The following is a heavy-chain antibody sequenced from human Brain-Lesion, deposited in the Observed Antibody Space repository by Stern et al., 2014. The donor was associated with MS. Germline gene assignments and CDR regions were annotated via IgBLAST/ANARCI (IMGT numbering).Heavy chain of an antibody. CDR1: GGSISSGGYY. J-gene: IGHJ6*02. D-gene: IGHD2-2*01. V-gene: IGHV4-61*02. CDR3: ARGRVVPGFQYYATDV. Sequence: MQLVEPGPGLVKPSQTLSLSCTVSGGSISSGGYYWSWIRQPAGKGLEWIGRIFNSGSTSYNPSLKSRVTISIDTSKNQFSLRLNSMTAADTAVYYCARGRVVPGFQYYATDVWGQGTTVIVSS. CDR2: IFNSGST.